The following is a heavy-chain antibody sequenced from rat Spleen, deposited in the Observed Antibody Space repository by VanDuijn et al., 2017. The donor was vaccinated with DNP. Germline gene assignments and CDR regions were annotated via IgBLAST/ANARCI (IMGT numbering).Heavy chain of an antibody. CDR2: INKDSSII. D-gene: IGHD1-11*01. J-gene: IGHJ2*01. CDR1: GFNFNDHW. Sequence: EVKLVESGGGLVQPGRSLKLSCAASGFNFNDHWMGWVRQAPGKGLEWIGQINKDSSIINYIPSLKEKITISRDTAQNILYLQMSKLGSEDTAIYYCAKGPNYGGWSDYFDYWGQGVMVTVSS. V-gene: IGHV4-2*01. CDR3: AKGPNYGGWSDYFDY.